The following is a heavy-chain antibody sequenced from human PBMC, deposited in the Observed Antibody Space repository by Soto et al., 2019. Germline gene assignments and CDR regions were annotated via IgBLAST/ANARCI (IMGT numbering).Heavy chain of an antibody. CDR1: GFTFSGYW. V-gene: IGHV3-74*03. D-gene: IGHD5-18*01. Sequence: EVQLVESGGGLVQPGGSLRLSCVASGFTFSGYWTHRVRQAPGKGLVWVSRINGDGSYTKYADSVKGRFTISRDNAKNTLYLQMNSLRAEDTAVYYCGREGFGYSYTYWGQGTLVTVSS. CDR3: GREGFGYSYTY. J-gene: IGHJ4*02. CDR2: INGDGSYT.